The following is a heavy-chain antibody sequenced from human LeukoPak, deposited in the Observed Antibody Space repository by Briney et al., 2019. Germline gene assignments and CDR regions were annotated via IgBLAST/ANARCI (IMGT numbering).Heavy chain of an antibody. D-gene: IGHD5-18*01. Sequence: NPSETLSLTCTVSGGSVSSYYWTWIRQPPGKGLEWIGCIDTSGSTNYNPSLKSRVTISVDTSKNQFSLKLSSVTAADTAVYYCAREGGYSYGDAPLHFDYWGQGTLVTVSS. CDR1: GGSVSSYY. CDR3: AREGGYSYGDAPLHFDY. CDR2: IDTSGST. V-gene: IGHV4-4*08. J-gene: IGHJ4*02.